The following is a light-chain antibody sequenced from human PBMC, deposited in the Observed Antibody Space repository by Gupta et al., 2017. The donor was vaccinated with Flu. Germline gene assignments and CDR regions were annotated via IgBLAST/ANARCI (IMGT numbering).Light chain of an antibody. CDR3: QQANSFPIT. V-gene: IGKV1-12*01. J-gene: IGKJ5*01. Sequence: GDRVTITCRASQGVGKYLAWYQQRPGKAPNLLIYTTSDLQAGVPSRFSGSGSGTDFTLTISSLQPEDSATYYCQQANSFPITFGRGTRLEIK. CDR1: QGVGKY. CDR2: TTS.